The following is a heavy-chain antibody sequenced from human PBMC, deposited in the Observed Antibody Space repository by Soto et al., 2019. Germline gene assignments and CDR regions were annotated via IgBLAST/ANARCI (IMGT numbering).Heavy chain of an antibody. Sequence: QVQLVESGGGVVQPGRSLRLSCAASGFAFSSYSMHWVRQAPGKGLEWVAVIWYDGSNKYYADSVKGRFTISRDNSKNTLYLQTNSLRAEDTAVYYCARDWLLPYYYCMDVWGQGTTVTVSS. CDR2: IWYDGSNK. J-gene: IGHJ6*02. V-gene: IGHV3-33*01. CDR1: GFAFSSYS. CDR3: ARDWLLPYYYCMDV. D-gene: IGHD2-15*01.